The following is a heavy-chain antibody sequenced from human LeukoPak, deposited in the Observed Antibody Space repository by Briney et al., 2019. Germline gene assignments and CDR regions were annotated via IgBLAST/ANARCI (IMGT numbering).Heavy chain of an antibody. CDR2: INHSGST. J-gene: IGHJ4*02. CDR3: ARGAYGSGSYVDY. CDR1: GGSSSGYY. D-gene: IGHD3-10*01. Sequence: SETLSLTCAVYGGSSSGYYWSWIRQPPGKGLEWIGEINHSGSTNYNPSLKSRVTISVDTSKNQFSLKLSSVTAADTAVYYCARGAYGSGSYVDYWGQGTLVTVSS. V-gene: IGHV4-34*01.